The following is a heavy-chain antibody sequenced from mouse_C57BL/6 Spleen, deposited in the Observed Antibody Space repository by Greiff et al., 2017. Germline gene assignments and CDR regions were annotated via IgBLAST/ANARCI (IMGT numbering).Heavy chain of an antibody. Sequence: VQLQQSGPELVKPGASVKIPCKASGYTFTDYNMDWVKLSHGKSLEWIGDVNPNNGGTIYNQKFKGKATLTVDKSSSTAYMALRSLTSVDTAVYFCARGGNYYGSRSLFFDYWGQGSTLTVSS. D-gene: IGHD1-1*01. CDR1: GYTFTDYN. CDR2: VNPNNGGT. V-gene: IGHV1-18*01. CDR3: ARGGNYYGSRSLFFDY. J-gene: IGHJ2*01.